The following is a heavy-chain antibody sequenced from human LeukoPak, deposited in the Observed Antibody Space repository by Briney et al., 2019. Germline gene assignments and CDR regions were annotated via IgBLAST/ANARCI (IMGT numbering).Heavy chain of an antibody. D-gene: IGHD6-13*01. CDR2: ISDDGKRE. V-gene: IGHV3-30*04. CDR3: ARPGLVGSSSWYYFDY. Sequence: GRSLRLSCAASGFTFSRDAMHWVRQAPGKGLEWVAVISDDGKREYYVDSVKGRFRISRDNSRSTLYLQMDNLRGEDTAVYYCARPGLVGSSSWYYFDYWGQGTLVTVSS. J-gene: IGHJ4*02. CDR1: GFTFSRDA.